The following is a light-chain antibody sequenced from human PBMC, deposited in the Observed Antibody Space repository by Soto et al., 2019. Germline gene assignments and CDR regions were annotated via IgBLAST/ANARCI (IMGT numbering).Light chain of an antibody. CDR1: QSVSSY. V-gene: IGKV3-20*01. CDR2: GAS. J-gene: IGKJ2*01. CDR3: QQFDGSPYT. Sequence: EIVLTQSPATLSLSPGERATLSCRASQSVSSYLAWYQQKPGQAPRLLIYGASSRASGIPDRFSGSGSGTDFTLTINRLGPEDSAVYYCQQFDGSPYTFGQRTKLEI.